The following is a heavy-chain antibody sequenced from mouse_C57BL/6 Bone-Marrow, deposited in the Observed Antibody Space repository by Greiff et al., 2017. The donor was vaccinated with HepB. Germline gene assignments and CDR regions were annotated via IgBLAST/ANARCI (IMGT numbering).Heavy chain of an antibody. CDR3: AGGGSSSSWDFYY. Sequence: VQLQHSVAALVRPGASVKLSCTASGFNFTNTYLPWVKQRPEQGLEWIGRIDPANGNTKYAPKFQSKATITADTSSNTAYLQLSSLTSEDTAIYCCAGGGSSSSWDFYYWGQGATLTVSS. D-gene: IGHD1-1*01. J-gene: IGHJ2*01. V-gene: IGHV14-3*01. CDR1: GFNFTNTY. CDR2: IDPANGNT.